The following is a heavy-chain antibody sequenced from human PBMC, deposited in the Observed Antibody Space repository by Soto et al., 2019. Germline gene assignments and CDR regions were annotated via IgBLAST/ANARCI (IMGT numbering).Heavy chain of an antibody. CDR3: ARSPRSSPYFDY. CDR1: GYTFSNFW. CDR2: IYPGDQET. J-gene: IGHJ4*02. Sequence: GESLKISCQCSGYTFSNFWIGWVRQLPERGLEWMGIIYPGDQETRYSPSFHGKVTISADKSINTAYLQWNSLEASDTAFYFCARSPRSSPYFDYWGQGALVTVSS. V-gene: IGHV5-51*01. D-gene: IGHD6-13*01.